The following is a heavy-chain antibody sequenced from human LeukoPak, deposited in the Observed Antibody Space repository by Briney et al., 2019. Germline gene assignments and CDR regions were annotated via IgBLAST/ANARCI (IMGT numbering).Heavy chain of an antibody. CDR1: GGTFSSYA. J-gene: IGHJ4*02. Sequence: ASVKVSCKASGGTFSSYAISWVRQAPGQGLEWMGWINPNSGGTNYAQKLQGRVTMTTDTSTSTAYMELRSLRSDDTAVYYCARDSGGSGWYPGYYFDYWGQGTLVTVSS. D-gene: IGHD6-19*01. V-gene: IGHV1-18*01. CDR3: ARDSGGSGWYPGYYFDY. CDR2: INPNSGGT.